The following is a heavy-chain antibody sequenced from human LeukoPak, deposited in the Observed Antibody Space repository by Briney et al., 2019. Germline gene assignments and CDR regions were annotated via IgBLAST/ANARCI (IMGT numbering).Heavy chain of an antibody. D-gene: IGHD3-10*01. Sequence: SETLSLTCTVSGGSISSYYCSWIRQPPGKGLEWIGYIYYSGSTNYNPSLKSRVTISVDTSKNQFSLKLSSVTAADTAVYYCARYGSGSFLDYWGQGTLVTVSS. CDR1: GGSISSYY. CDR2: IYYSGST. CDR3: ARYGSGSFLDY. V-gene: IGHV4-59*01. J-gene: IGHJ4*02.